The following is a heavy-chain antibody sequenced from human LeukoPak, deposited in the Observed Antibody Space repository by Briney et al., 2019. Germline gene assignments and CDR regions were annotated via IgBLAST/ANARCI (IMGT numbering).Heavy chain of an antibody. J-gene: IGHJ4*02. D-gene: IGHD6-13*01. Sequence: PGGSLRLSCAASGFTFSSYAMHWVRQAPGKGLEWVAVISYDGSNKYYADSVKGRFTISRDNSKNTLYLQMNSLRAEDTAVYYCASSYSSSWGGGFGYWGQGTLVTVSS. CDR1: GFTFSSYA. V-gene: IGHV3-30*04. CDR3: ASSYSSSWGGGFGY. CDR2: ISYDGSNK.